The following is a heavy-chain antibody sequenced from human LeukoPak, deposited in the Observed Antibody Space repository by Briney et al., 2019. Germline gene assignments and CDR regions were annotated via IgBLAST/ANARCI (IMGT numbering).Heavy chain of an antibody. Sequence: KTSETLSLTCTVSGGSISSYYWSWIRQPPGKGLEWIGYIYYSGSTNYNPSLKSRVTISVDTSKNQFSLKLSSVTAADTAVYYCARANYYDFWSGYYIHFDYWGQGTLVTVSS. D-gene: IGHD3-3*01. CDR2: IYYSGST. J-gene: IGHJ4*02. V-gene: IGHV4-59*01. CDR3: ARANYYDFWSGYYIHFDY. CDR1: GGSISSYY.